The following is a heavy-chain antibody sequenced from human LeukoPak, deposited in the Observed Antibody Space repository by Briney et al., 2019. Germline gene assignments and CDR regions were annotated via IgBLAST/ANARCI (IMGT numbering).Heavy chain of an antibody. CDR2: IKQDGSHK. D-gene: IGHD3-16*01. Sequence: GGSLRLSCAASGFTLRSNWMSWVRQAPGKGLEWVANIKQDGSHKNYADSVKGRFTISRDNAKNSLYLQMNSLRVEDTAVYYCASQSYARFDPWGQGTLVTVSS. CDR1: GFTLRSNW. V-gene: IGHV3-7*01. CDR3: ASQSYARFDP. J-gene: IGHJ5*02.